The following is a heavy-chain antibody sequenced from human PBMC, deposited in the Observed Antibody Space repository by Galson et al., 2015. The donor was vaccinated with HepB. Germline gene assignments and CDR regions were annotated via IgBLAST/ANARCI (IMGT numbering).Heavy chain of an antibody. V-gene: IGHV3-30*02. D-gene: IGHD3-10*01. Sequence: SLRLSCAASGFTFSSYGMHWVRQAPGKGLEWVAFIRYDGSNKYYADSVKGRFTISRDNSKNTLCLQMNSLRAEDTAVYYCAKDDLIARFGETYFDYWGQGTLVTVSS. CDR2: IRYDGSNK. CDR1: GFTFSSYG. J-gene: IGHJ4*02. CDR3: AKDDLIARFGETYFDY.